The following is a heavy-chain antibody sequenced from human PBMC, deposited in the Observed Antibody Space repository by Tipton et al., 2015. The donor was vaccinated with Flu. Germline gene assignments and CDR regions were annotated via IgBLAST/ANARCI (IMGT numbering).Heavy chain of an antibody. J-gene: IGHJ3*02. Sequence: GSLRLSCAASGFTVSSKYMGWVRQAPGKGLQWVSVIYRGGTTYVADSVKGRCTISRDKSKNTLYLQWNSLTTEDTAVYYCATLGNSGTDGFDIWGQGTMVTISS. V-gene: IGHV3-66*02. CDR3: ATLGNSGTDGFDI. D-gene: IGHD5-12*01. CDR1: GFTVSSKY. CDR2: IYRGGTT.